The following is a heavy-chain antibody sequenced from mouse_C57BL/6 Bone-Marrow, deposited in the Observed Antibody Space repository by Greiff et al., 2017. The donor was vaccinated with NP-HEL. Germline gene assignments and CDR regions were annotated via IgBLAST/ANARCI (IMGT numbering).Heavy chain of an antibody. CDR2: IYPRDGGT. J-gene: IGHJ4*01. D-gene: IGHD3-3*01. CDR3: ARRDSGGDY. Sequence: QVQLKESGPELVKPGASVKLSCKASGYTFTSYDINWVKQRPGRGLEGMGRIYPRDGGTSYNEKFKGKATLTADKSSSPAYSELHSLASEDAAGYFCARRDSGGDYWGQGTSVTVSS. CDR1: GYTFTSYD. V-gene: IGHV1-85*01.